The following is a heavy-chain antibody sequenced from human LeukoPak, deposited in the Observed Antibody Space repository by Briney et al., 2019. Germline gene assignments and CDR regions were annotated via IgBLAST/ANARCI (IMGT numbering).Heavy chain of an antibody. V-gene: IGHV3-11*01. Sequence: AGGSLRLSCAASGFTFSNYYMTWIRQAPGKGPQWISFISDSGDTIYYADSVEGRFTISRDNAKNSLYLQMHSLRAEDTAMYYCARSTLPGRSGRTEFFQHWGQGTLVTVSS. J-gene: IGHJ1*01. CDR3: ARSTLPGRSGRTEFFQH. CDR2: ISDSGDTI. CDR1: GFTFSNYY. D-gene: IGHD6-19*01.